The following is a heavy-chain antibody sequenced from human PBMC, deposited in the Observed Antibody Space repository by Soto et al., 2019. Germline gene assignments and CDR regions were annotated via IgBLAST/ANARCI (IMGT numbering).Heavy chain of an antibody. Sequence: SETLSLTCAVSGGSISSGGYSWSWIRQPPGKGLEWVGYIYYNGSTYYSPSLKSRVTVWFDTSKNQFSLRLTSVTAADTAVYYCARYRISGSWSKFDYWGEGTRVT. D-gene: IGHD6-13*01. CDR2: IYYNGST. V-gene: IGHV4-30-2*05. CDR1: GGSISSGGYS. CDR3: ARYRISGSWSKFDY. J-gene: IGHJ4*02.